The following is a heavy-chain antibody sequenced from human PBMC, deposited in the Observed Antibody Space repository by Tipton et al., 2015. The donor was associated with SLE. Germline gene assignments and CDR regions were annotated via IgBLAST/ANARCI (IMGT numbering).Heavy chain of an antibody. V-gene: IGHV3-30*14. J-gene: IGHJ5*02. CDR3: ARAKGFCSATSCPGYWFDP. D-gene: IGHD2-15*01. CDR1: GFTFSNYG. CDR2: ISFNGHSE. Sequence: RSLRLSCAASGFTFSNYGMHWVRQAPGKGPDWVALISFNGHSEDYTNSVKGRFTISRDNAKNTLYLHMTGLRLDDTAVYYCARAKGFCSATSCPGYWFDPWGQGTLVTVSS.